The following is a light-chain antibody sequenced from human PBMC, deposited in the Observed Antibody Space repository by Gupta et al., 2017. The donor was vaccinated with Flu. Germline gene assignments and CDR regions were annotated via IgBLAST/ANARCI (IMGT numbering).Light chain of an antibody. V-gene: IGKV1-12*01. J-gene: IGKJ1*01. CDR2: AAS. Sequence: AWYQQKPGKAPKLLMSAASRLESGVPTRFSGSGSGTDFTLTISRLQPEDFATYYCQRTDNFPWTFGQGTXVEIK. CDR3: QRTDNFPWT.